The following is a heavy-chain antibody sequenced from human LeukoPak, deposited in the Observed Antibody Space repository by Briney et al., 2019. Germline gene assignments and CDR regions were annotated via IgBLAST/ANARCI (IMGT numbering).Heavy chain of an antibody. V-gene: IGHV1-69*04. CDR2: IIPILGIA. Sequence: SVKVSCKASGGTFSSYAISWVRQAPGQGLEWMGRIIPILGIANYAQKFQGRVTMTTDTSTSTAYMELRSLRSDDTAVYYCARGRAGEQQLVDYWGQGTLVTVSS. CDR3: ARGRAGEQQLVDY. D-gene: IGHD6-13*01. J-gene: IGHJ4*02. CDR1: GGTFSSYA.